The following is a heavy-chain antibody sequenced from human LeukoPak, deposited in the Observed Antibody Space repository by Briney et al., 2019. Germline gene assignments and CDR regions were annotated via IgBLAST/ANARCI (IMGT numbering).Heavy chain of an antibody. V-gene: IGHV1-69*13. CDR3: ARAETLLWFGDV. CDR2: IIPIFGTA. D-gene: IGHD3-10*01. J-gene: IGHJ6*04. CDR1: GGTFSSYA. Sequence: AASVKVSCKASGGTFSSYAISWVRQAPGQGLEWMGGIIPIFGTANYAQKFQGRVTITADESTSTAYMELSSLRSEDTAVYYCARAETLLWFGDVWGKGTTVTVSS.